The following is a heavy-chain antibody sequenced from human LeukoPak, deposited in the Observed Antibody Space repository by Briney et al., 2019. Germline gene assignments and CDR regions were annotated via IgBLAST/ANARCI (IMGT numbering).Heavy chain of an antibody. Sequence: SETLSLTCTVSGGSISSGGYYWSWIRQHPGKGLEWIGYIYYSGSTYYNPSLKSRVTISVDRSKNQFSLKLSSVTAADTAVYYCGYGSQGPFDYWGQGTLVTVSS. V-gene: IGHV4-31*09. CDR2: IYYSGST. CDR1: GGSISSGGYY. D-gene: IGHD5-18*01. J-gene: IGHJ4*02. CDR3: GYGSQGPFDY.